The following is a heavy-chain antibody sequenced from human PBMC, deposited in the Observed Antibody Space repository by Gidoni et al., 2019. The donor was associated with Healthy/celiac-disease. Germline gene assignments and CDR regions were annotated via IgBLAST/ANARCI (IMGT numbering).Heavy chain of an antibody. CDR2: ISSSGSTI. Sequence: EVQLVESGGGLVQPGGSLRLSCAASGFTFSSYEMNWVRQAPGKGLEWVSYISSSGSTIYYADSVKGRFTISRDNAKNSLYLQMNSLRAEDTAVYYCASPGHPRGRYYFDYWGQGTLVTVSS. CDR1: GFTFSSYE. CDR3: ASPGHPRGRYYFDY. V-gene: IGHV3-48*03. J-gene: IGHJ4*02.